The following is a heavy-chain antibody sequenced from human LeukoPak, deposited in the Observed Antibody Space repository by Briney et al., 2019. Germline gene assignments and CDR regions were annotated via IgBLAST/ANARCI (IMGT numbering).Heavy chain of an antibody. Sequence: GGSLRLSCAASGITFTTYSMNWVRQAPGKGLEWVSSISSSSSYIYYADSVKGRFTISRDNAKNSLYLQMNGLRAEDTAVYYCARDCSSASCLGGMDVWGQGTTVTVSS. J-gene: IGHJ6*02. CDR3: ARDCSSASCLGGMDV. CDR2: ISSSSSYI. CDR1: GITFTTYS. V-gene: IGHV3-21*01. D-gene: IGHD2-2*01.